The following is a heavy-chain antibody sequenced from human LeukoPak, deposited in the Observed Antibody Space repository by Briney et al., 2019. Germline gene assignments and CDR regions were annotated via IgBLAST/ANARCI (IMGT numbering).Heavy chain of an antibody. CDR2: ISSSGSTI. CDR3: AREKDELRYFDWLLPDWFDP. V-gene: IGHV3-48*01. CDR1: GFIFSSYS. D-gene: IGHD3-9*01. Sequence: SGGSLRLSCAASGFIFSSYSMNWVRQAPGKGLEWVSYISSSGSTIYYADSVKGRFTISRDNAKNSLYLQMNSLRAEDTAVYYCAREKDELRYFDWLLPDWFDPWGQGTLVTVSS. J-gene: IGHJ5*02.